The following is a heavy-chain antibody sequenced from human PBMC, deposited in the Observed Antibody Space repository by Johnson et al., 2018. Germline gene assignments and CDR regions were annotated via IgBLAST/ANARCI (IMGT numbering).Heavy chain of an antibody. CDR1: GFTFSSYW. CDR2: IKQDGSEK. Sequence: EVQLVESGGGFVKPGGSLRVSCEVSGFTFSSYWMSWVRQAPGKGLEWVANIKQDGSEKYYVASVKGRFTISRDNAKNSLYLQMNSLRAEDTAVYYCARGLEYYYYYMDVWGKGTTVTVSS. J-gene: IGHJ6*03. D-gene: IGHD1-1*01. V-gene: IGHV3-7*01. CDR3: ARGLEYYYYYMDV.